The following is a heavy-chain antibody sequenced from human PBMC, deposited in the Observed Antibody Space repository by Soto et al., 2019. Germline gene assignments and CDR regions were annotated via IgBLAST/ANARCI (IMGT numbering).Heavy chain of an antibody. V-gene: IGHV5-51*01. J-gene: IGHJ6*03. D-gene: IGHD4-17*01. CDR3: ARHRRPTVTTSAYYYMDV. CDR2: IYPGDSDT. Sequence: GESLKISCKGSGYSFTSYWIGWVRQMPGKGLEWMGIIYPGDSDTRYSPSFQGQVTISADKSISTAYLQWSSLKASDTAMYYCARHRRPTVTTSAYYYMDVWGKGTPVTVSS. CDR1: GYSFTSYW.